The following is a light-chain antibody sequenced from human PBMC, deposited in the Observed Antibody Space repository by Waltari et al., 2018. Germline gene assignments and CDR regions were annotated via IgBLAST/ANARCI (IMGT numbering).Light chain of an antibody. CDR2: AAS. Sequence: DIQMTQSPSSLSASVEDRVTITCRASQSISTYLNWYQQKPGKAPKLLIYAASNLQSGVPSRFSGSGSGIDFTLTISSLQPEDFATYYCQQSFSSRTTFGQGTKLELK. CDR3: QQSFSSRTT. CDR1: QSISTY. J-gene: IGKJ2*01. V-gene: IGKV1-39*01.